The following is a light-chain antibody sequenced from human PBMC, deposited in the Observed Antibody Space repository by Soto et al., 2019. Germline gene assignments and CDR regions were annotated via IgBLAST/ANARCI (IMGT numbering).Light chain of an antibody. CDR1: SSDVNDYKF. J-gene: IGLJ1*01. CDR2: DVS. CDR3: CSYAGTYSYV. Sequence: LTQPRSVSGSPGQSVTISCTGTSSDVNDYKFVSWYQQHPGKAPKLMIFDVSERPSGVPDRFSASKSGNTASLSISGLQAEDEADYYCCSYAGTYSYVFGSGTKVTVL. V-gene: IGLV2-11*01.